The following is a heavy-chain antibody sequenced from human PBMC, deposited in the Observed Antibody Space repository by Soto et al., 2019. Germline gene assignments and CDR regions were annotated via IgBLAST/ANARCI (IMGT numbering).Heavy chain of an antibody. CDR1: GFTFSSYG. D-gene: IGHD3-22*01. V-gene: IGHV3-30*18. J-gene: IGHJ4*02. CDR2: ISYDGSNK. Sequence: GGSLRLSCAASGFTFSSYGMHWVRQAPGKGLEWVAVISYDGSNKYYADSLKGRFTISRDNSKNTLYMQMNSLRAEDMAVYYCTKDRFDNYYDSSGYYNFDYWGQGTLVTVSS. CDR3: TKDRFDNYYDSSGYYNFDY.